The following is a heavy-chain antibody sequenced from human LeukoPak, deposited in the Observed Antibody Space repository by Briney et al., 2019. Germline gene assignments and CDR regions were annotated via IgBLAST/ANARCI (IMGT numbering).Heavy chain of an antibody. J-gene: IGHJ6*03. CDR3: ARDSGGYYYYMDV. V-gene: IGHV3-33*01. Sequence: PGRSLRLSCAASGFTFSSYGMHWVRQAPGKGLEWVAGICDDGSNKYYADSVKGRFTISRDRSKNTLYVQMNSLRAEDTAVYYCARDSGGYYYYMDVWGKGTTVTVSS. D-gene: IGHD3-16*01. CDR1: GFTFSSYG. CDR2: ICDDGSNK.